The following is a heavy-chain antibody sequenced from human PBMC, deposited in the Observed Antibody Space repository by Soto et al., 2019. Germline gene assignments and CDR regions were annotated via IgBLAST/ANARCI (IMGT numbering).Heavy chain of an antibody. Sequence: ASVKVSCKASSCIFTSYGINWVRQAPGQGLEWMGWISGYNGNTKYGQKFQDRVTLTADTSTATAFMEVRSLRGDDSAVYYCATSGGHHFGMDVWGQGTTVTVSS. V-gene: IGHV1-18*01. CDR1: SCIFTSYG. J-gene: IGHJ6*02. CDR2: ISGYNGNT. CDR3: ATSGGHHFGMDV. D-gene: IGHD2-8*02.